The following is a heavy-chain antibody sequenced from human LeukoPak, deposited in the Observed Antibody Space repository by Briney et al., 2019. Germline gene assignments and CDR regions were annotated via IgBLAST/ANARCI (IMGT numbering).Heavy chain of an antibody. Sequence: GGSRRLSCAASGFTFSSYAMSWVRQAPGKGLEWVSAISGSGGSTYYADSVKGRFTISRDNSKHTLYLQMNSLRAEDTAVYYCAKHGRLKDDFWSGYTPPHYFDYWGQGTLVTVSS. D-gene: IGHD3-3*01. CDR2: ISGSGGST. J-gene: IGHJ4*02. V-gene: IGHV3-23*01. CDR3: AKHGRLKDDFWSGYTPPHYFDY. CDR1: GFTFSSYA.